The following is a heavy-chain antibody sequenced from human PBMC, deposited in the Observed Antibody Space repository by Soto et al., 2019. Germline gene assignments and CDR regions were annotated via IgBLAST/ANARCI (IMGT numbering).Heavy chain of an antibody. CDR1: GYTFSNYG. J-gene: IGHJ4*02. V-gene: IGHV1-18*01. CDR3: ARDRQNYGSFDY. Sequence: ASVKVSCKASGYTFSNYGISWVRQAPGQGLEWMGWINSYNGVTNNAQNFQGRVTMTTDTSTSTVYMELRSLRFDDTAVYYCARDRQNYGSFDYWGQGTLVTVSS. D-gene: IGHD3-16*01. CDR2: INSYNGVT.